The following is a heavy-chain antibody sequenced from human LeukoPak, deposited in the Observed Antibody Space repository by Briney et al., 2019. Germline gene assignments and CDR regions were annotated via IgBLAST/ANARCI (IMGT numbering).Heavy chain of an antibody. V-gene: IGHV1-2*02. CDR2: INPNSGGT. J-gene: IGHJ3*02. Sequence: ASVTVSCTASGYTFTVYYMHWVRQAPGQGLEWMGWINPNSGGTNYAQKFQGRVTMTRDTSISTAYMELSRLRSDDTAVYYCARGSWYGGSDAFDIWGQGTMVTVSS. D-gene: IGHD6-13*01. CDR3: ARGSWYGGSDAFDI. CDR1: GYTFTVYY.